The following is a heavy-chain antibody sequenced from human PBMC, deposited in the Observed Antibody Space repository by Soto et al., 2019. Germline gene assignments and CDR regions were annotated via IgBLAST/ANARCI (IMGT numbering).Heavy chain of an antibody. D-gene: IGHD4-4*01. CDR3: ERDSDYSNYVGWFDP. Sequence: QVQLVESGGAVVQPGRSLRLSCAASGFTFSSYAMHWVRQAPGKGLEWVAVISYDGSNKYYADSVKGRFTISGDNSKNRRYLQMNSLRAEDTAVYYCERDSDYSNYVGWFDPWGQGTLVTVSS. V-gene: IGHV3-30-3*01. CDR2: ISYDGSNK. CDR1: GFTFSSYA. J-gene: IGHJ5*02.